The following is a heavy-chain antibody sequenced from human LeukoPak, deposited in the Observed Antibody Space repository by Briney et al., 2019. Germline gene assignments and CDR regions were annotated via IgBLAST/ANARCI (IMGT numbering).Heavy chain of an antibody. CDR3: AKDGGPLRFLEWLSHFDY. CDR1: GFTFSSYA. J-gene: IGHJ4*02. CDR2: ISGSGGST. D-gene: IGHD3-3*01. V-gene: IGHV3-23*01. Sequence: GGSLRLSCAASGFTFSSYAMSWVRQAPGEGLEWVSAISGSGGSTYYADSVKGRFTISRDNSKNTLYLQMNSLRAEDTAVYYCAKDGGPLRFLEWLSHFDYWGQGTLVTVSS.